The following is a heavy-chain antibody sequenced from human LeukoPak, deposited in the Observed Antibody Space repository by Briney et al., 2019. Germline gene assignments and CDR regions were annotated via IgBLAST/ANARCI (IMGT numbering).Heavy chain of an antibody. D-gene: IGHD2-2*01. V-gene: IGHV3-53*01. CDR3: ARGCSSTSCYGFDY. Sequence: AGGSLRLSCAASGFTVSSKYMSWVRQAPGKGLEWVSVIYSGGSTYYADSVKGRFTISRDNSKNTLYLQMNSLRAEDTAVYYCARGCSSTSCYGFDYWGQGTLVTVSP. CDR1: GFTVSSKY. CDR2: IYSGGST. J-gene: IGHJ4*02.